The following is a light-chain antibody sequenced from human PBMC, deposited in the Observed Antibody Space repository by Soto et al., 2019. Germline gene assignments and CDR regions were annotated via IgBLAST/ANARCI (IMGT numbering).Light chain of an antibody. J-gene: IGKJ5*01. CDR1: QSVSTN. Sequence: EIVITQSPATLSVSPGERATLSCRASQSVSTNLAWYQQKPGQAPRLLIYDASTTATGIPARFSGGGSGTDFTLTISRLEPEDFAVFYCQQYGSSITFGQGTRLEIK. V-gene: IGKV3-15*01. CDR2: DAS. CDR3: QQYGSSIT.